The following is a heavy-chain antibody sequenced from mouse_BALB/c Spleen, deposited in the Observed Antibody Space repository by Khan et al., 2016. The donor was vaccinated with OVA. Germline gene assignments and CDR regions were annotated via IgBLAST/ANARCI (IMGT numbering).Heavy chain of an antibody. CDR1: GFTFSSYA. CDR2: INSDGAYT. Sequence: EVELVESGGGLVKPGGSLKLSCAASGFTFSSYAVSWVRQTPEKRLEWVATINSDGAYTYYPDSVKGRFIISRDNAMNTLYLQMTSVRSENTAMYYCARHNFGPFAYWGQGTLVIVSA. V-gene: IGHV5-9-3*01. J-gene: IGHJ3*01. CDR3: ARHNFGPFAY. D-gene: IGHD1-3*01.